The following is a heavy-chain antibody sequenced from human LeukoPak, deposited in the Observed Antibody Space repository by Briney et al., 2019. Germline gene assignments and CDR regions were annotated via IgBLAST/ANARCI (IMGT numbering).Heavy chain of an antibody. Sequence: ASVKVSCKASGYTFTGYYMHWVRQAPGQGLEWMGWINPNSGGTNYAQKFQGRVTMTRDTSISTAYMELSRPRSDDTAVYYCARGPYSGSYYYFDYWGQGTLVTVSS. CDR2: INPNSGGT. CDR1: GYTFTGYY. J-gene: IGHJ4*02. V-gene: IGHV1-2*02. D-gene: IGHD1-26*01. CDR3: ARGPYSGSYYYFDY.